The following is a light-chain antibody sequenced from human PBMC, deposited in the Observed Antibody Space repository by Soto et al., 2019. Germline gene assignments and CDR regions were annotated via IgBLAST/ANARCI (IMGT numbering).Light chain of an antibody. Sequence: QSALTQPASVSGSPGQSITISCTGTSSDVGGYKYVSWYQLHPGKAPKLMIYEVSNRPSGVSNRFSGSKSGNTASLTISGLLAEDEADYYCLSYTSSSAYYVFGTGTKLTVL. V-gene: IGLV2-14*01. CDR3: LSYTSSSAYYV. J-gene: IGLJ1*01. CDR1: SSDVGGYKY. CDR2: EVS.